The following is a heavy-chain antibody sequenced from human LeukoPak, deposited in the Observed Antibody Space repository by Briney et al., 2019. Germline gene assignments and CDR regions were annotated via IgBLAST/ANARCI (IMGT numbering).Heavy chain of an antibody. V-gene: IGHV3-23*01. CDR2: ISGSGGST. CDR3: AKGHYDFWSGLAYFDY. D-gene: IGHD3-3*01. Sequence: GGSLTLSCAASGFTFSSYAMSWVRQAPGKGLEWVSAISGSGGSTYYADSVKGRFTISRDNSKNTLYLQMNSLRAEDTAVYYCAKGHYDFWSGLAYFDYWGQGTLVTVSS. CDR1: GFTFSSYA. J-gene: IGHJ4*02.